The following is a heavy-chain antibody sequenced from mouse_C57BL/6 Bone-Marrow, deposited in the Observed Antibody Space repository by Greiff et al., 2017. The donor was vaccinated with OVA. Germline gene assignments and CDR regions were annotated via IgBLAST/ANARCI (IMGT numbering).Heavy chain of an antibody. CDR3: ARMGDYDGDAMDY. Sequence: VMLVESGAELVRPGASVKLSCKASGYTFTDYYINWVKQRPGQGLEWIARIYPGSGNTYYNEKFKGKATLTAEKSSSTAYMQLSSLTSEDSAVYFCARMGDYDGDAMDYWGQGTSVTVSS. J-gene: IGHJ4*01. CDR1: GYTFTDYY. CDR2: IYPGSGNT. D-gene: IGHD2-4*01. V-gene: IGHV1-76*01.